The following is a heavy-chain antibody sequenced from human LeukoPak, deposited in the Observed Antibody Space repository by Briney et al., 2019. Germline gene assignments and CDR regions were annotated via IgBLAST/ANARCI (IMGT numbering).Heavy chain of an antibody. Sequence: SETLSFTCSVSGGSVSSGNYYWTWIRQPPGKGLEWIAYIYYNGITKYNPSLKSRLTISVDMSKNQFSLKLSSVTAADMAVYYCAREGSGWYYYWGQGTLVTVSS. CDR3: AREGSGWYYY. J-gene: IGHJ4*02. D-gene: IGHD6-19*01. V-gene: IGHV4-61*01. CDR2: IYYNGIT. CDR1: GGSVSSGNYY.